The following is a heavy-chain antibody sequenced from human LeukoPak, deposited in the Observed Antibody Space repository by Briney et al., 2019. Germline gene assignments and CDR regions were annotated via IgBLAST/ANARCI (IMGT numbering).Heavy chain of an antibody. CDR2: INHSGRT. V-gene: IGHV4-34*01. D-gene: IGHD3-9*01. CDR1: GGSFSGYY. J-gene: IGHJ3*02. Sequence: SETLSLTCAVYGGSFSGYYWSCIRQPPGKGLEWIGEINHSGRTNYNPSLKSRVTISVDTSENQFSLKLSSVTAADTAVYYCARGPRRYYDILTGYYRGAFGIWGQGTMVTVSS. CDR3: ARGPRRYYDILTGYYRGAFGI.